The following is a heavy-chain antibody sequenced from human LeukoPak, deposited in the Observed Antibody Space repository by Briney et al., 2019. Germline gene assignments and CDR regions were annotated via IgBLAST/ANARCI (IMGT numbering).Heavy chain of an antibody. CDR2: IYSSGNT. V-gene: IGHV4-4*07. D-gene: IGHD6-13*01. J-gene: IGHJ4*02. CDR3: ASYSASGAYFGQ. Sequence: SETLSLTCTVSGVSISSYYWSWIRQPAGKGLERIGRIYSSGNTNYNPSLKSRVTMSVDTSQNQFSLKLGSVTAADTALYFCASYSASGAYFGQWGQGTLVTVSS. CDR1: GVSISSYY.